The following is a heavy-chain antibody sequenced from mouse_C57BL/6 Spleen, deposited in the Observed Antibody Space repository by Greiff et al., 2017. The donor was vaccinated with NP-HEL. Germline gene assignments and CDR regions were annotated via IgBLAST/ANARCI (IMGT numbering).Heavy chain of an antibody. Sequence: QVQLQQSGAELARPGASVKMSCKASGYTFTSYTMHWVKQRPGQGLEWIGYINPSSGYTKYNQKFKDKATLTADKSSSTAYMQLSSLTSEDSAAYYCERSYSNLYFDYWGKGTTLTVSS. CDR3: ERSYSNLYFDY. D-gene: IGHD2-5*01. J-gene: IGHJ2*01. CDR1: GYTFTSYT. V-gene: IGHV1-4*01. CDR2: INPSSGYT.